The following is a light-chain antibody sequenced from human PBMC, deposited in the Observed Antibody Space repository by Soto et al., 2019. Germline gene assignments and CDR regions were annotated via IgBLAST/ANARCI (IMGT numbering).Light chain of an antibody. J-gene: IGKJ2*01. CDR2: GAS. V-gene: IGKV3-20*01. Sequence: EIVLTQSPGTLSLSPGERATLSCRASQSVSSNYLAWYQQKPGQAPRLLIYGASSRATGIPDRFSGSGSGTDFTLTISRLEPEDFAVYYCQQYGSPPTFGQGTKLEIK. CDR3: QQYGSPPT. CDR1: QSVSSNY.